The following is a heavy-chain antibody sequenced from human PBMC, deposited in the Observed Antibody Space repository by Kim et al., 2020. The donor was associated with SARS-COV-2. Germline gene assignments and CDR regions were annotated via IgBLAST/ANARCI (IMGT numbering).Heavy chain of an antibody. Sequence: SETLSLTCAVSGGSISSSNWWSWVRQPPGKGLEWIGEIYHSGSTNYNPSLKSRVTISVDKSKNQFSLKLSSVTAADTAVYYCASYPYYYDSSGPYWGQGTLVTVSS. D-gene: IGHD3-22*01. V-gene: IGHV4-4*02. CDR3: ASYPYYYDSSGPY. CDR1: GGSISSSNW. J-gene: IGHJ4*02. CDR2: IYHSGST.